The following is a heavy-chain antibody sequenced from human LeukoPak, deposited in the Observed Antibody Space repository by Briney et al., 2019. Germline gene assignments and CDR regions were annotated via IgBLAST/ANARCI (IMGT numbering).Heavy chain of an antibody. V-gene: IGHV4-59*08. J-gene: IGHJ3*02. D-gene: IGHD3-22*01. CDR2: IYYSGST. CDR1: SGSISSYY. CDR3: ASGYYYVYAFDI. Sequence: PSETLSLTCTVSSGSISSYYWSWIRQPPGKGLEWIGYIYYSGSTNYNPSLKSRVTISVDTSKNQFSLKLSSVTAADTAVYYCASGYYYVYAFDIWGQGTMVTVSS.